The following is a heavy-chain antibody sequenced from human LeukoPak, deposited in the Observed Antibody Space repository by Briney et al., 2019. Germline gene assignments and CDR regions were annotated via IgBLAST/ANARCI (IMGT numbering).Heavy chain of an antibody. D-gene: IGHD4-17*01. CDR3: ARGDYGDYGLPSWYFDV. J-gene: IGHJ2*01. CDR1: GGSMVGYY. Sequence: SETLSLTCTVSGGSMVGYYWSWIRQPPGKGLEWIGYIYYTGTTTYNPSLESRVTISVDTSNSQFSLKLISATTADTAVYFCARGDYGDYGLPSWYFDVWGRGALVAASS. CDR2: IYYTGTT. V-gene: IGHV4-59*01.